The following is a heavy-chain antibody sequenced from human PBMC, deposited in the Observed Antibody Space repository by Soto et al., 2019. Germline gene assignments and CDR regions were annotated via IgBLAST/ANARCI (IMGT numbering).Heavy chain of an antibody. Sequence: PLETLSLTCTVSGGSISSYYWSWIRRPPGKGLEWIGYIYYSGSTNYNPSLKSRVTISVDTSKNQFSLKLSSVTAADTAVYYCARERGIAVAGTKGWFDPWGQGTLVTVSS. J-gene: IGHJ5*02. V-gene: IGHV4-59*01. CDR3: ARERGIAVAGTKGWFDP. CDR2: IYYSGST. CDR1: GGSISSYY. D-gene: IGHD6-19*01.